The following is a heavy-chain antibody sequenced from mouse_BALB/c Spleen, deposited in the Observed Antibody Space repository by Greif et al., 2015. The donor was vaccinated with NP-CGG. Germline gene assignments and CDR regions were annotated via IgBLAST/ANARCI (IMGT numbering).Heavy chain of an antibody. CDR2: INPSNDGT. J-gene: IGHJ2*01. D-gene: IGHD2-4*01. Sequence: QVQLQQSGAELVKPGASVKLSCKVSGYTFTSYYMYWVKQRPGQGLEWIGEINPSNDGTNFNEKFKSKATLTVDKSSSTAYMQLSSLTSEDSAVYYCTRRTMITTGDYWGQGTTLTVSS. CDR1: GYTFTSYY. CDR3: TRRTMITTGDY. V-gene: IGHV1S81*02.